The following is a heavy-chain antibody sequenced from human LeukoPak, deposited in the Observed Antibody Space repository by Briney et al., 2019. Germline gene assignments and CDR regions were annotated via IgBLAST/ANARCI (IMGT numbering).Heavy chain of an antibody. CDR1: GGFISNDC. CDR2: IQTSGST. CDR3: ARGLSPSYDYNYFDP. V-gene: IGHV4-4*07. Sequence: PSETLSLTCTVSGGFISNDCWSWIRQPAGKGLEWIGRIQTSGSTRYNPSLESRVTISLDKSKNEISLKLTSVTAADTAVYYCARGLSPSYDYNYFDPWGQGTLVTVPS. J-gene: IGHJ5*02. D-gene: IGHD3-16*01.